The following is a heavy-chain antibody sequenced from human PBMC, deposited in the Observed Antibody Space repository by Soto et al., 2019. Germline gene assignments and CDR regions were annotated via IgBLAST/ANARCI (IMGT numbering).Heavy chain of an antibody. Sequence: SQTLPLTCTVFCGSVSSGSYCWSSIRQTPGKGLEWIGYIYYSGSTNYNPSLKSRVTISVGTSKNQFSLKLSSVTAADTAVYYCARTGTYYYDSSGYTDYWGQGTLVTVSS. J-gene: IGHJ4*02. CDR3: ARTGTYYYDSSGYTDY. V-gene: IGHV4-61*01. CDR2: IYYSGST. D-gene: IGHD3-22*01. CDR1: CGSVSSGSYC.